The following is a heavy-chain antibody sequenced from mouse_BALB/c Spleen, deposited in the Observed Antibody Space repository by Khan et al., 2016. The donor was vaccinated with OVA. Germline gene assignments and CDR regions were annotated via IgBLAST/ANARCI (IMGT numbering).Heavy chain of an antibody. CDR3: AGDGDSPWFAY. J-gene: IGHJ3*01. CDR2: IDPENGDT. D-gene: IGHD2-13*01. CDR1: GFNIKDYY. Sequence: VQLQQSGAELVRPGALVKLSCKASGFNIKDYYMHWVKQRPEQGLVWIGRIDPENGDTIYDPKFQGKASITLDTSSNTASMQLSSLTAEDAAVYYCAGDGDSPWFAYWGQGTLVTVSA. V-gene: IGHV14-1*02.